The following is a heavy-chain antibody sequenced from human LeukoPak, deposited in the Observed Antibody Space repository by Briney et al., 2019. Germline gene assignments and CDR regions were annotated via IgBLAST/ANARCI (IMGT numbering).Heavy chain of an antibody. J-gene: IGHJ4*02. Sequence: GASVKVSCKASGYTFTDYYMHWVRQAPGQGLEWMGWINPNSGGTNYAQKLQGGVTMTRDTSINTAYLELSSLKSDDTAVYYCARVGGSGSIEYWGQRTLVTVSS. CDR3: ARVGGSGSIEY. CDR2: INPNSGGT. CDR1: GYTFTDYY. D-gene: IGHD3-10*01. V-gene: IGHV1-2*02.